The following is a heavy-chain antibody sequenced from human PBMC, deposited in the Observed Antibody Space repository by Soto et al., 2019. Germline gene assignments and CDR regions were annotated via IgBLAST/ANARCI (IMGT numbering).Heavy chain of an antibody. J-gene: IGHJ4*02. CDR3: AREENYYDSSGYPLGY. D-gene: IGHD3-22*01. Sequence: ASVKVSCKASGGTFSSYAISWVRQAPGQGLEWMGGIIPIFGTANYAQKFQGRVTITADKSTSTAYMELSSPRSEDTAVYYCAREENYYDSSGYPLGYWGQGTLVTVSS. CDR2: IIPIFGTA. CDR1: GGTFSSYA. V-gene: IGHV1-69*06.